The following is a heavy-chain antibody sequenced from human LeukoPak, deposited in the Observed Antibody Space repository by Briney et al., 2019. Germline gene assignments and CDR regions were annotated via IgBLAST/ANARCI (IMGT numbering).Heavy chain of an antibody. CDR3: ARDGHCGGDCYYFDY. D-gene: IGHD2-21*02. CDR1: GGSISSYY. Sequence: SETLSLTCTVSGGSISSYYWSWIRQPPGKGLEWIGYIYYSGSTNYNPSLKSRVTISVDTSMNQFSLKLSSVTAADTAVYYCARDGHCGGDCYYFDYWGQGTLVTVSS. J-gene: IGHJ4*02. V-gene: IGHV4-59*01. CDR2: IYYSGST.